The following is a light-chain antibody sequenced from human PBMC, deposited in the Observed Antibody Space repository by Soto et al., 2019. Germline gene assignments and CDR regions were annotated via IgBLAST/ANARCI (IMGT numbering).Light chain of an antibody. J-gene: IGKJ1*01. V-gene: IGKV3-15*01. Sequence: EIVMTHSPATLSVSPGESATLSCRASQSVSNNLTWYQQKPGQPPRLLIYGASTRATGVPGRFSGSGSGTEFTLTISSLQSEDFEVYYCQQYNDWWTFGQGTK. CDR3: QQYNDWWT. CDR1: QSVSNN. CDR2: GAS.